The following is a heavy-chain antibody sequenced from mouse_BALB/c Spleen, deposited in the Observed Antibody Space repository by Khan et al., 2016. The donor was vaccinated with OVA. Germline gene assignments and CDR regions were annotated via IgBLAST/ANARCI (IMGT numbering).Heavy chain of an antibody. CDR1: GFSLTGYG. CDR3: TREIYYDYAYYYAMDY. D-gene: IGHD2-4*01. J-gene: IGHJ4*01. CDR2: IWGDGST. V-gene: IGHV2-6-7*01. Sequence: QVQLMESGPGLVAPSQSLSITCTVSGFSLTGYGVNWVRQPPGKGLEWLGMIWGDGSTDYNSALKSRLSISKDNSKSQVFLKMNSLHTDDTARYYCTREIYYDYAYYYAMDYWGQGTSVTVSS.